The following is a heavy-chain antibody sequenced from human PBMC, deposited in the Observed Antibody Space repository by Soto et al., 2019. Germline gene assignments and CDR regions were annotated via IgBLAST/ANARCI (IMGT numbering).Heavy chain of an antibody. Sequence: PGGSLRLSCTASGFTFGDYAMSWFRQAPGKGLEWVGFIRSKAYGGTTEYAASVKGRFTISRDDSKSIAYLQMNSLKTEDTAVYYRTRYAGRRIAALYYYYYGMDVWGQGTTVTSP. CDR2: IRSKAYGGTT. V-gene: IGHV3-49*03. D-gene: IGHD6-13*01. CDR3: TRYAGRRIAALYYYYYGMDV. CDR1: GFTFGDYA. J-gene: IGHJ6*02.